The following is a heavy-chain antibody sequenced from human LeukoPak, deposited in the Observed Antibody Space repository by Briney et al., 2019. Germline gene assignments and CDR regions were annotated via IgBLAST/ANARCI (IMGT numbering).Heavy chain of an antibody. CDR2: ISSNGGST. V-gene: IGHV3-64*01. D-gene: IGHD3-9*01. Sequence: GGSLRLSCAASGFTFSSYAMHWVRQAPGKGLEYVSAISSNGGSTYYANSVKGRFTISRDNSKNTLYLQMGSLRAEDTAVYYCAKVLVYYDILTGYAAFDYWGQGTLVTVSS. CDR1: GFTFSSYA. CDR3: AKVLVYYDILTGYAAFDY. J-gene: IGHJ4*02.